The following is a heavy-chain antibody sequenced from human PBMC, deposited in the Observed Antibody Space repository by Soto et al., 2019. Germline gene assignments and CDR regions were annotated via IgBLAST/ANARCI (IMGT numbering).Heavy chain of an antibody. D-gene: IGHD6-13*01. CDR1: GYSISSRFY. V-gene: IGHV4-38-2*01. J-gene: IGHJ4*02. CDR2: VSHIGST. CDR3: ASEIGYSSSWHQGKY. Sequence: SETLSLTCAVSGYSISSRFYWGWIRQPPGKGLEWIGSVSHIGSTYYNASLKSRVTISLDTSRNQFSLKLSSVTAADTAVYYCASEIGYSSSWHQGKYWGQGTLVTVSS.